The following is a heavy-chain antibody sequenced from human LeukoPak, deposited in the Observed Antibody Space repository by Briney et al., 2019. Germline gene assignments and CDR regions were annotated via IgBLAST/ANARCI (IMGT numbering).Heavy chain of an antibody. Sequence: SETLSLTCTVSGGSISSGGYYWSWIRQPPGKGLEWIGEINHSGSTNYNPSLKSRVTISVDTSKNQFSLKLSSVTAADTAVYYCARGTGLVSSLRENNWFDPWGQGTLVTVSS. CDR1: GGSISSGGYY. CDR2: INHSGST. CDR3: ARGTGLVSSLRENNWFDP. D-gene: IGHD6-19*01. V-gene: IGHV4-39*07. J-gene: IGHJ5*02.